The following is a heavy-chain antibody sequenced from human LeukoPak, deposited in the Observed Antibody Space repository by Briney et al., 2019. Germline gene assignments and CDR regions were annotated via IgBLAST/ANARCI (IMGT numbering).Heavy chain of an antibody. Sequence: PGGSLRLSCAASGFTFSSYAMSWVRQAPGKGLEWVSGISGSGGNTYYADSVEGRFTISRDNSKNTLHLQMNSLRAEDTAVYYCAKDPKVSGTYCPDYWGQGTLVTVSS. CDR3: AKDPKVSGTYCPDY. CDR1: GFTFSSYA. J-gene: IGHJ4*02. CDR2: ISGSGGNT. V-gene: IGHV3-23*01. D-gene: IGHD3-10*01.